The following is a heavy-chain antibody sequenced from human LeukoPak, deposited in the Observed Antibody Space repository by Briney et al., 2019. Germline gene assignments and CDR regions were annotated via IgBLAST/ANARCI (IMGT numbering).Heavy chain of an antibody. CDR1: GGTFSSYA. CDR3: ARSADILTGYYVT. Sequence: SVKVSCKPSGGTFSSYAISWVRQAPGQGLEWMGGIIPIFGTANYAQKFQGRVTITADESTSTAYMELSSLRSEDTAVYYCARSADILTGYYVTWGQGTLVTVSS. J-gene: IGHJ4*02. D-gene: IGHD3-9*01. CDR2: IIPIFGTA. V-gene: IGHV1-69*13.